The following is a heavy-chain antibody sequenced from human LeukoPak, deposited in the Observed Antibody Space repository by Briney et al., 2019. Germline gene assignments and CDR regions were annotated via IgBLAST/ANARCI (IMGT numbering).Heavy chain of an antibody. J-gene: IGHJ2*01. CDR3: ATYRTSFIYWYFDL. V-gene: IGHV4-59*01. Sequence: PSETLSLTCTVSGGSISSYYWSWIRQSPGKRLEWIAYVFNNGGTNYNPSLKSRVTISLDTSKNQFSLELSSVTAADTAVYYCATYRTSFIYWYFDLWGRGTLVTVSS. CDR2: VFNNGGT. CDR1: GGSISSYY. D-gene: IGHD2-2*01.